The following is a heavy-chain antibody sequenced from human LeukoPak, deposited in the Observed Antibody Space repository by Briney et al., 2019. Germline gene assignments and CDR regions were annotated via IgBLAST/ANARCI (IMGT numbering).Heavy chain of an antibody. D-gene: IGHD5-12*01. CDR2: ISGSSSYI. V-gene: IGHV3-21*01. CDR3: ARDIRATNSGYDYVYYYGMDV. J-gene: IGHJ6*02. Sequence: PGGSLRLSCAASGFTFDDYAMHWVRQAPGKGLEWVSSISGSSSYIYYADSVKGRFTISRDNAKNSLYLQMNSLRAEDTAVYYCARDIRATNSGYDYVYYYGMDVWGQGTTVTVSS. CDR1: GFTFDDYA.